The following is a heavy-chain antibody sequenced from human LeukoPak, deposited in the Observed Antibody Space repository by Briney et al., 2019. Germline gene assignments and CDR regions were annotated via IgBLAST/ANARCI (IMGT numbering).Heavy chain of an antibody. D-gene: IGHD6-19*01. V-gene: IGHV3-43*02. Sequence: GGSLRLSCAASGFTFDDYGMSWVRQAPGKGLEWVSLISWDGGSTYYADSVKGRFTISRDNSKNSLYLQMNSLRTEDTALYYCAKPRMVGAVAGGFDFWGQGTLVTVSS. J-gene: IGHJ5*01. CDR3: AKPRMVGAVAGGFDF. CDR2: ISWDGGST. CDR1: GFTFDDYG.